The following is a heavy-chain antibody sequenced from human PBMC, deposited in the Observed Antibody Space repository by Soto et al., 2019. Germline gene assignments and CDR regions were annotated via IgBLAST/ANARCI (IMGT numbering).Heavy chain of an antibody. D-gene: IGHD3-9*01. CDR3: VSFDWSHHI. J-gene: IGHJ3*02. Sequence: GGSLRLSCAASGFTFSSYAMSWVRQAPGRGLEWVSGISGSGGSTYYADSVKGRFTISRDNSKNTLYLQTNSLRAEDTAVYYCVSFDWSHHIWGQGTMVTVSS. V-gene: IGHV3-23*01. CDR2: ISGSGGST. CDR1: GFTFSSYA.